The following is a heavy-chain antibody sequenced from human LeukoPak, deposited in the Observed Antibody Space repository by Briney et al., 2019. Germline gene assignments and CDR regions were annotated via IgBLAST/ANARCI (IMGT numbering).Heavy chain of an antibody. CDR3: ARDKAHSYGRYFDP. CDR2: ISNGNT. D-gene: IGHD5-18*01. V-gene: IGHV4-59*01. Sequence: PSETLSLTCSVAGGSISTYYWNWIRQTPGKGLEWIGHISNGNTVYNPSLKSRVTISVDTSKNQFSLRLTSVTAADTGGYYCARDKAHSYGRYFDPWGQGALVIVSS. J-gene: IGHJ5*02. CDR1: GGSISTYY.